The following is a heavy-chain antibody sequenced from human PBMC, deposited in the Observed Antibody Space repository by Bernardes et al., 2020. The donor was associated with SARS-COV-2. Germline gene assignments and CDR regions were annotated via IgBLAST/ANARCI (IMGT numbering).Heavy chain of an antibody. CDR3: ARDLTPAYIDL. D-gene: IGHD2-15*01. CDR1: GFIFTKYC. Sequence: GGSLRLSCAASGFIFTKYCMHWVRQAPGKGLEWVSRINTDGSRADYADSVKGRLTISRDNAKNTLYLQMNSLRAEDTAVYYCARDLTPAYIDLWGRGTLVTVSS. CDR2: INTDGSRA. J-gene: IGHJ2*01. V-gene: IGHV3-74*01.